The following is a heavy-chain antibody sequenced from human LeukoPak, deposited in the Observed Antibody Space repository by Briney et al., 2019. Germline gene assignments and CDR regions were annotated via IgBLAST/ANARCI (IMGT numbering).Heavy chain of an antibody. J-gene: IGHJ4*02. CDR3: AREAGGATEFDY. CDR2: IYTSGST. CDR1: GDSISSGTYY. D-gene: IGHD1-26*01. V-gene: IGHV4-61*02. Sequence: SETLSLTCTVSGDSISSGTYYWSWIRQPAGKGLEWIGRIYTSGSTNYNPSLKSRVTISVDTSKNQFSLKLNSVTAADTAVYYCAREAGGATEFDYWGQGTLVTVSS.